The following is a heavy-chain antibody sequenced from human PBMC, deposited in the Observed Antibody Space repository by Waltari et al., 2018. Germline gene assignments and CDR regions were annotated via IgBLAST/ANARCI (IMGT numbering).Heavy chain of an antibody. CDR3: ARGWIGATSLGHDGMDV. D-gene: IGHD5-12*01. Sequence: EVQLVESGGGLIQPGGSLRLSCAVSGFTVSTNYMSWVRQAPGKGREWVSVIETVGETYDADSVKGRFSISRDNSKNTLYLQMNSLRVEDTAIYYCARGWIGATSLGHDGMDVWGQGTTVTVSS. V-gene: IGHV3-53*01. CDR2: IETVGET. J-gene: IGHJ6*02. CDR1: GFTVSTNY.